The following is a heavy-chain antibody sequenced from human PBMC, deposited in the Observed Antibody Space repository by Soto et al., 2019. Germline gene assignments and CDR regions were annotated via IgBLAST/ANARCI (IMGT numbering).Heavy chain of an antibody. D-gene: IGHD3-22*01. Sequence: EASVKVSCKASGGTFSSYAISWVRQAPGQGLEWMGGIIPIFGTANYAQKFQGRVTITADESTSTAYMELSSLRSEDTAVYYCATRTIDSSGYYRTCHWYFDIWGRGTRVTVSP. V-gene: IGHV1-69*13. CDR3: ATRTIDSSGYYRTCHWYFDI. CDR2: IIPIFGTA. CDR1: GGTFSSYA. J-gene: IGHJ2*01.